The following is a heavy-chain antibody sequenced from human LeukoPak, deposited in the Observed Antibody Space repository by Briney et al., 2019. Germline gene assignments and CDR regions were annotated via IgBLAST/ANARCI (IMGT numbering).Heavy chain of an antibody. D-gene: IGHD5-12*01. Sequence: SETLSLTCAVSGGSISSGGYSWSWIRQPPGKGLEWIGYIYYSGSTYYNPSLKSRVTISVDRSKNQFPLKLSSVTAADTAVYYCARNLVATSTYYFDYWGQGTLVTVSS. V-gene: IGHV4-30-2*01. CDR2: IYYSGST. J-gene: IGHJ4*02. CDR3: ARNLVATSTYYFDY. CDR1: GGSISSGGYS.